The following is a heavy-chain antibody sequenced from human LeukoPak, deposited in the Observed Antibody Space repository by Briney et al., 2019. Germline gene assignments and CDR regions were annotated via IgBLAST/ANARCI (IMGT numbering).Heavy chain of an antibody. V-gene: IGHV3-23*01. Sequence: GGSLRLSCAASGFTFRSYAMSWVRQAPGKGLEWVSAISGSGGSTYYADSVKGRFTISRDNSKNTLYLQMNSLRAEDAAVYYCAKAPLLRYFDWLLREGRGGGQGTLVTVSS. CDR2: ISGSGGST. J-gene: IGHJ4*02. D-gene: IGHD3-9*01. CDR3: AKAPLLRYFDWLLREGRG. CDR1: GFTFRSYA.